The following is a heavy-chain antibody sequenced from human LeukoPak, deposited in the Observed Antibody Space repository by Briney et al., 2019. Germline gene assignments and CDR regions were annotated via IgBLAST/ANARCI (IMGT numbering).Heavy chain of an antibody. Sequence: ASVKVSCKASGYTFTGYYMHWVRQAPGQGLEWMGWINPNSGGTNYAQKFRGRVTVTRDTSISTAYMELSRLRSDDTAVYYCARLNLGYCTGGVCYDAFDIWGQGTMVTVSS. CDR3: ARLNLGYCTGGVCYDAFDI. J-gene: IGHJ3*02. D-gene: IGHD2-8*02. CDR2: INPNSGGT. CDR1: GYTFTGYY. V-gene: IGHV1-2*02.